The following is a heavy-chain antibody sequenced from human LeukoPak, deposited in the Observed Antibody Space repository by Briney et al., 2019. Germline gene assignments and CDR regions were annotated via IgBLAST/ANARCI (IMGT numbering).Heavy chain of an antibody. D-gene: IGHD3-22*01. Sequence: GGSLRLSCAASRFTFSSYAMSWVRQAPGKGLEWVSAISGSGGSTYYADSVKGRFTISRDNSKNTLYLQMNSLRADDTAVYYCAKDRRDYYDSSGLKDAFDIWGKGQWSPSLQ. CDR3: AKDRRDYYDSSGLKDAFDI. J-gene: IGHJ3*02. CDR2: ISGSGGST. CDR1: RFTFSSYA. V-gene: IGHV3-23*01.